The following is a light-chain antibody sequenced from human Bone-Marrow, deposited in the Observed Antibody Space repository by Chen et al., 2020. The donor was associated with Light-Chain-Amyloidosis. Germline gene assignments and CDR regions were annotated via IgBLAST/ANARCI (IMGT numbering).Light chain of an antibody. CDR2: AAS. CDR3: QQYYTYPLT. V-gene: IGKV1-8*01. Sequence: AIRLIQSPSSLSASTGDIVTITCRASQGITNYLAWYQQRPGEAPHLLISAASTLHSGVPSRFNGTGSGTDFTLTITSLQSEDFATYFYQQYYTYPLTFGGGTKVDI. CDR1: QGITNY. J-gene: IGKJ4*01.